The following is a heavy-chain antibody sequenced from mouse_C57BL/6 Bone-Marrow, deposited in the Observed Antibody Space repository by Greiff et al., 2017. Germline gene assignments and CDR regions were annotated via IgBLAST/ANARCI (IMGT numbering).Heavy chain of an antibody. CDR1: GFTFSDYG. CDR3: AWPGPGRGLDY. V-gene: IGHV5-17*01. CDR2: ISSGSSTI. Sequence: EVKLMESGGGLVKPGGSLKLSCAASGFTFSDYGMHWVRQAPEKGLEWVAYISSGSSTIYYADTVKGRFTISRDNAKNTLFLQMTSLRSEDTAMYYCAWPGPGRGLDYWGQGTLVTVSA. J-gene: IGHJ3*01. D-gene: IGHD3-1*01.